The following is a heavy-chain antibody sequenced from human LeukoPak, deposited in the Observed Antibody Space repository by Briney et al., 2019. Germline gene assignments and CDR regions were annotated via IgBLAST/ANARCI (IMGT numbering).Heavy chain of an antibody. Sequence: GRSLRLSCAASGFTFSSYGMHWVRQAPGKGLEWVAVISYDGSNKYYADSVKGRFTISRDNSKNTLYLQMNSLRAEDTAVYYCAKVHDPRIAVAGIPLFPVPYYYYGMDVWGQGTTVTVSS. J-gene: IGHJ6*02. V-gene: IGHV3-30*18. D-gene: IGHD6-19*01. CDR3: AKVHDPRIAVAGIPLFPVPYYYYGMDV. CDR2: ISYDGSNK. CDR1: GFTFSSYG.